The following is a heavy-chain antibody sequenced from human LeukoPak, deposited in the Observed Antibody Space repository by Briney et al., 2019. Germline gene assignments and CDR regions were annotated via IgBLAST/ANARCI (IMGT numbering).Heavy chain of an antibody. V-gene: IGHV3-48*03. CDR1: GFTFSRYE. J-gene: IGHJ4*02. D-gene: IGHD6-13*01. CDR3: ARVDTLGSS. CDR2: ISSSGSTI. Sequence: PGGSLTHSCAASGFTFSRYEMNGVRQAPGKGLEWVSYISSSGSTIYYADSVKGRFTISRDNAKNSLYLQMNSLRAEDTAVYYCARVDTLGSSWGQGTLVTVSS.